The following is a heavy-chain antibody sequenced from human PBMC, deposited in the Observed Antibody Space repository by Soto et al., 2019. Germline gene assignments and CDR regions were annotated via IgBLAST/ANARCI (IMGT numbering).Heavy chain of an antibody. V-gene: IGHV4-30-4*01. CDR1: GGSISSSDYY. CDR3: STSGFNYSYGMDV. D-gene: IGHD3-22*01. J-gene: IGHJ6*02. Sequence: QVQLQESGPGLVEPSQTLSLTCTVSGGSISSSDYYWSWIRQPPGKGLEWIGYIYRSGRRYSNPSLKSRVSMSVDTSKNQFSLELSSVTAADTAVYYCSTSGFNYSYGMDVWGLGTTVTVSS. CDR2: IYRSGRR.